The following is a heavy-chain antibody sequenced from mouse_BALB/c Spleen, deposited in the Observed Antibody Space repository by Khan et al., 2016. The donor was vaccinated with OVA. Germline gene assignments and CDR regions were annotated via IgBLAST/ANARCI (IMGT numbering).Heavy chain of an antibody. CDR3: TRGGGGNRFAY. CDR2: ISTYYGDV. Sequence: QVQLKESGAELVRPGVSVKISCKGSGYTFTDFTMHWVKQSHAKRLEWIGVISTYYGDVTYNQKFKGKATMTVDKSSSTAYMELARLTSENLHNYYCTRGGGGNRFAYWGQGTLVTVSA. J-gene: IGHJ3*01. V-gene: IGHV1S137*01. CDR1: GYTFTDFT.